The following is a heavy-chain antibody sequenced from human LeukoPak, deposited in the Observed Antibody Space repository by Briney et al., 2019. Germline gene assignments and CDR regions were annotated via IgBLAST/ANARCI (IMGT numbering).Heavy chain of an antibody. V-gene: IGHV3-23*01. J-gene: IGHJ3*02. Sequence: GGSLRLSCAASGFTFSSYAMSWVRQAPGKGLEWVSAISGDGSSTYYADSVQGRFTISRDNSKNTLYLQMNSLRAEDTAVYYCAATRSCSSTTCYAFDIWGQGTMVTVSS. CDR1: GFTFSSYA. CDR2: ISGDGSST. D-gene: IGHD2-2*01. CDR3: AATRSCSSTTCYAFDI.